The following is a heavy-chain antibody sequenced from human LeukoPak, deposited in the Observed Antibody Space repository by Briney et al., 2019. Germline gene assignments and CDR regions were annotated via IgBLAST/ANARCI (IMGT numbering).Heavy chain of an antibody. V-gene: IGHV1-2*02. CDR2: INPNSGGT. D-gene: IGHD3-10*01. CDR3: ARDIYVMVRGVIILYY. J-gene: IGHJ4*02. Sequence: ASVKVSCKASGYTFTGYYMHWVRQAPGQGLEWMGWINPNSGGTNYAQKFQGRVTMTRDTSISTAYMELSRLRSDDTAVYYCARDIYVMVRGVIILYYWGQGTLVTVSS. CDR1: GYTFTGYY.